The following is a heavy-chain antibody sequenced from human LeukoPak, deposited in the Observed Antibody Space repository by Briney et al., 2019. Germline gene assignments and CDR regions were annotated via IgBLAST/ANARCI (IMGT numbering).Heavy chain of an antibody. CDR2: ISHSGNT. CDR1: GGSFSGNY. D-gene: IGHD6-6*01. CDR3: ARQGTISAPPIFDY. Sequence: PSETLSLTCAVYGGSFSGNYWSWIRQSPGKRLEWIGEISHSGNTKYNPSLKSRVTISVDTSKNQFSLKLSSVTAADTAVYYCARQGTISAPPIFDYWGQGTLVTVSS. J-gene: IGHJ4*02. V-gene: IGHV4-34*01.